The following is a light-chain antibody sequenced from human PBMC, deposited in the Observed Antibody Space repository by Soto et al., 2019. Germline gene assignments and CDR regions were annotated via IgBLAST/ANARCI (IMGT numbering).Light chain of an antibody. CDR2: DVS. CDR3: CSYAGSPYV. CDR1: SSDVGEYDY. V-gene: IGLV2-11*01. J-gene: IGLJ1*01. Sequence: QSAPTQPRSVSGSPGQSVTISCTGTSSDVGEYDYVSWYQQHPGKAPKLMIFDVSERPSGVPDRFSGSKTGNTASLTISGRQAEDEADYYCCSYAGSPYVFGTGTKLPVL.